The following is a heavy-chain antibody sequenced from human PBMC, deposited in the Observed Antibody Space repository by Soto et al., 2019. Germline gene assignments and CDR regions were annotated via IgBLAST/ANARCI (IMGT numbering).Heavy chain of an antibody. Sequence: ASVKVSCKASGHSSASYYMHWVRQAPGQGLEWMGIINPSGGSTYAQKFQGRVTMTRDTSTSTVYMELSSLRSEDTAVYYCTTDLYYYDSSGYYPTIDYWGQGTLVTVSS. J-gene: IGHJ4*02. CDR1: GHSSASYY. V-gene: IGHV1-46*01. CDR3: TTDLYYYDSSGYYPTIDY. D-gene: IGHD3-22*01. CDR2: INPSGGST.